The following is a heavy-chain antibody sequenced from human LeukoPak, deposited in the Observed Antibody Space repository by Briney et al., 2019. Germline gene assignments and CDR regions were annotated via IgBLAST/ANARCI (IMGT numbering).Heavy chain of an antibody. J-gene: IGHJ4*02. CDR3: ARGSGRYYIY. D-gene: IGHD3-10*01. Sequence: GGSLRLSCEASGFTFSTYWVTWVRQAPGKGLEWVANINQDGSEKYYVDSVKGRFTISRDNAKNSLYLQMNSLRAEDTAVYYCARGSGRYYIYWGQGTLVTVSS. V-gene: IGHV3-7*01. CDR1: GFTFSTYW. CDR2: INQDGSEK.